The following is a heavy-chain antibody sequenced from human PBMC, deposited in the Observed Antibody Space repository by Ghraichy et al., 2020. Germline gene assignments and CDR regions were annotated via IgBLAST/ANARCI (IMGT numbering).Heavy chain of an antibody. CDR2: INTYKGIT. CDR1: GYTFTSHG. V-gene: IGHV1-18*04. Sequence: ASVKVSCKASGYTFTSHGINWVRQAPGQGLEWMGWINTYKGITYNSEKIQDRVTMTADISTNTAYLELRSLRSADTAVYYCARDRRVMGIGVRPGWFDPWGQEPWSPSPQ. D-gene: IGHD2-8*01. J-gene: IGHJ5*02. CDR3: ARDRRVMGIGVRPGWFDP.